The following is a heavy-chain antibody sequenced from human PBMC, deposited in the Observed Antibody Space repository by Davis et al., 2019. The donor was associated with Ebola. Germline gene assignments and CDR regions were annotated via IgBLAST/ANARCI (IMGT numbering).Heavy chain of an antibody. CDR1: GFTFDDYA. Sequence: GESLKISCAASGFTFDDYAMHWVRQAPGKGLEWVSAIAGSGGSTYHADSVKGRFTISRDNSKNTLYLQMNSLRAEDTAVYYCAKDAGITIFGVVIINWGQGTLVTVSS. V-gene: IGHV3-23*01. CDR2: IAGSGGST. CDR3: AKDAGITIFGVVIIN. D-gene: IGHD3-3*01. J-gene: IGHJ4*02.